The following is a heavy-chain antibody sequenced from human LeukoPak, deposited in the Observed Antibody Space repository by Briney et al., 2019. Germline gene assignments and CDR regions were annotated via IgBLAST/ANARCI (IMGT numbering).Heavy chain of an antibody. CDR2: IYPGDYDT. Sequence: GESLKISLKSSGYSFSSYWNGLVRQIPGKGLEWVGIIYPGDYDTRYSPSCQGPVTISADKSISTAYLQWSSLKASDTAMYYCARSDSSWELDYWGQGTLVTVSS. J-gene: IGHJ4*02. V-gene: IGHV5-51*01. CDR3: ARSDSSWELDY. D-gene: IGHD6-13*01. CDR1: GYSFSSYW.